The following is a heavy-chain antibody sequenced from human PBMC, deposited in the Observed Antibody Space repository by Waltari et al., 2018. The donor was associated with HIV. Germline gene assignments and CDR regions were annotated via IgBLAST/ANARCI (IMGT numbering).Heavy chain of an antibody. V-gene: IGHV4-34*01. CDR2: INHTGTS. CDR1: GAAFSGFY. CDR3: ASSHDYSDYEVYYDISMDV. J-gene: IGHJ6*02. Sequence: QVRLQQWGAGLLKPSETLSLTRAVYGAAFSGFYWTWIRQPPGEGLEWIGEINHTGTSNYTPSLKTRVTISRETSKNQFSLELSSGTASDTAVYDCASSHDYSDYEVYYDISMDVWGQGTTVTVSS. D-gene: IGHD4-17*01.